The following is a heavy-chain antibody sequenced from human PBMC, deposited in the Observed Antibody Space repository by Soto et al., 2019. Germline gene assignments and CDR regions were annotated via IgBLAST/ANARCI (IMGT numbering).Heavy chain of an antibody. CDR1: GFTFSDYY. V-gene: IGHV3-11*06. J-gene: IGHJ6*02. CDR3: ARDKRYSALDV. Sequence: GGSLRLSCVASGFTFSDYYMSWIRQAPGKGLEWVSYISTSSTYTKYADSVKGRFTISRDNAKNSLYLQMNSLRVEDTAVYYCARDKRYSALDVWAQGTKVTVTS. CDR2: ISTSSTYT.